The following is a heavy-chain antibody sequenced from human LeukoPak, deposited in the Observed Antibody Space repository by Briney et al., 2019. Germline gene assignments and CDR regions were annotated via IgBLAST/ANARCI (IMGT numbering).Heavy chain of an antibody. V-gene: IGHV3-23*01. CDR2: IRGSGDIT. D-gene: IGHD7-27*01. CDR3: AEEESGNWGAPWFDP. J-gene: IGHJ5*02. CDR1: GFTFSSYA. Sequence: SGGSLRLSCAASGFTFSSYAMSWVRQAPGKGLEWVSAIRGSGDITYYADSVKGRFTISRDNSKNTLYLQMNSLRAEDTAVYYCAEEESGNWGAPWFDPWGQGTLVTAPS.